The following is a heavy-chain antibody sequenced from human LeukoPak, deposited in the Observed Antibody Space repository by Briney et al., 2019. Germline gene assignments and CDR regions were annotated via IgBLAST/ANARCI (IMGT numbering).Heavy chain of an antibody. CDR1: GGSISSSSYY. V-gene: IGHV4-39*07. Sequence: ASETLSLTCTVSGGSISSSSYYWGWIRQPPGKGLEWIGSIYYSGSTYYNPSLKSRVTISVDTSKNQFSLKLSSVTAADTAVYYCARDPIPPKYGSGSYTFDYWGQGTLVTVSS. D-gene: IGHD3-10*01. CDR2: IYYSGST. CDR3: ARDPIPPKYGSGSYTFDY. J-gene: IGHJ4*02.